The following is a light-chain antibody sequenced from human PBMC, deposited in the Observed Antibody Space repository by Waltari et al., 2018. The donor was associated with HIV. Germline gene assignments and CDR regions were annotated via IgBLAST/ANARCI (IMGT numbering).Light chain of an antibody. V-gene: IGLV2-14*01. J-gene: IGLJ2*01. Sequence: QSALTQPASVSGSPGQSITISCTGTSSDVGGYNYVSWSQQHPAKAPKLLISEVRNRPSGISNRFSGSKSGNTASLTISGLQTEDEADYYCSSYTTSTTPVLFGGGTKLTVV. CDR1: SSDVGGYNY. CDR2: EVR. CDR3: SSYTTSTTPVL.